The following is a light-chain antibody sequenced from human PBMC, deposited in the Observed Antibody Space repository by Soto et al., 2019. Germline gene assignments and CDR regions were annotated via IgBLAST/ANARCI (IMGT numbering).Light chain of an antibody. V-gene: IGLV2-8*01. CDR2: EVT. CDR3: SSYAGSNEYV. Sequence: QSALTQPPSASGSPGQSVTISCTGNSSDVGSYNYVSWYQQHPGKAPKLMIYEVTKRPSGVPDRFSGSKSGNTASLTVSGLQAEDEADYYCSSYAGSNEYVFGTGTKLTVL. J-gene: IGLJ1*01. CDR1: SSDVGSYNY.